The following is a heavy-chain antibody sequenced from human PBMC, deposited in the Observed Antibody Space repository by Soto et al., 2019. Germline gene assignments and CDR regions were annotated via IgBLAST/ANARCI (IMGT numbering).Heavy chain of an antibody. CDR1: GGSISSGGYY. CDR2: IFHSGRT. J-gene: IGHJ5*02. Sequence: QVQLQESGPGLVEPSQTLSLNCTVSGGSISSGGYYWSWIRQHPGTGLEWIGNIFHSGRTYYNPSLKSRLTMYVDASKNQFSLRLNSVTAADTAVYYCARVQSLFGVVSNWFDPWGLGTLVTVSS. CDR3: ARVQSLFGVVSNWFDP. V-gene: IGHV4-31*03. D-gene: IGHD3-3*01.